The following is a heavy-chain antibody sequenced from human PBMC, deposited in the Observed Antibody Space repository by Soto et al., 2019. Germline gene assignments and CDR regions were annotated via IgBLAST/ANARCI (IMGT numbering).Heavy chain of an antibody. V-gene: IGHV1-46*01. CDR3: AREQVNSRGWYGPGGY. J-gene: IGHJ4*02. D-gene: IGHD6-19*01. CDR2: INPSGGST. Sequence: ASVKVSCKASGYTFTSYYMHWVRQAPGQGLEWMGIINPSGGSTSYAQKFQGRVTMTRDTSTSTVYMELSSLRSEDTAVYYCAREQVNSRGWYGPGGYGGKETRVTVSS. CDR1: GYTFTSYY.